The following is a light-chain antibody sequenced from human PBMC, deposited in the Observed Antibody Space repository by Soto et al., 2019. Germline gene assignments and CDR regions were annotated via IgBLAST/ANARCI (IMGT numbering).Light chain of an antibody. Sequence: QSALTQPPSASGYPGQSVTISCTGTKNDIGVYDFVSWYQHHPGKAPRLIIYEVVQRPSGVPDRFSGSKSGNTASLTVSGLQAADEADYFCKSYAGSNTYVFGSGTQLPVL. CDR2: EVV. CDR3: KSYAGSNTYV. J-gene: IGLJ1*01. V-gene: IGLV2-8*01. CDR1: KNDIGVYDF.